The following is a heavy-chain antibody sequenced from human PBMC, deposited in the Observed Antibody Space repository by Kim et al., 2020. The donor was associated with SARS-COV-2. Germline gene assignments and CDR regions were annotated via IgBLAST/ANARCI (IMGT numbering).Heavy chain of an antibody. D-gene: IGHD6-13*01. V-gene: IGHV4-39*01. CDR2: IYYSGST. J-gene: IGHJ4*02. CDR3: ARRGYSSSWGDGDYFDY. Sequence: SETLSLTCTVSGGSISSSSYYWGWIRQPPGKGLEWIGSIYYSGSTYYNPSLKSRVTISVDTSKNQFSLKLSSVTAADTAVYYCARRGYSSSWGDGDYFDYWGQGTLVTVSS. CDR1: GGSISSSSYY.